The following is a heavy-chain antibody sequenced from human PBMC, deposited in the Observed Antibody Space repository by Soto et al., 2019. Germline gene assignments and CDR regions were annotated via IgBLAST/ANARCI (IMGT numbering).Heavy chain of an antibody. CDR3: SKDTAVVPAASSGL. V-gene: IGHV3-23*01. J-gene: IGHJ4*02. CDR1: GFTFSSYA. Sequence: PGGSLRLSCAASGFTFSSYAMSWVRQAPGKGLEWVSAISGSGGSTYYADSVKGRFTISRDNSKNTLYLQMNSLRAEDTAVYYCSKDTAVVPAASSGLWGQGTLVTVSS. D-gene: IGHD2-2*01. CDR2: ISGSGGST.